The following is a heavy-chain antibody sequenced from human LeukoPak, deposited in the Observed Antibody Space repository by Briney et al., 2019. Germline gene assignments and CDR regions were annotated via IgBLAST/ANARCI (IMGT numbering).Heavy chain of an antibody. J-gene: IGHJ4*02. V-gene: IGHV3-30*03. D-gene: IGHD6-13*01. CDR3: ALIAAAGYFDY. Sequence: GGSLRLSCAASGFTFSSYGMHWVRQAPGKGLEWVAVISYDGSNKYYAGSVKGRFTISRDNSKNTLYLQMNSLRAEDTAVYYCALIAAAGYFDYWGQGTLVTVSS. CDR1: GFTFSSYG. CDR2: ISYDGSNK.